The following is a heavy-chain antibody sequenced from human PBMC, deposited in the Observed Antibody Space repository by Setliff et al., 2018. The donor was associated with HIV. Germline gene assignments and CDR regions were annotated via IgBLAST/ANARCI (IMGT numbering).Heavy chain of an antibody. CDR1: GYTFTGYY. D-gene: IGHD1-26*01. CDR3: VRGTRVGANDAFDI. J-gene: IGHJ3*02. CDR2: INPNSGGT. Sequence: ASVKVSCKASGYTFTGYYIHWVRQAPGQGLEWMGRINPNSGGTKYAQMCQGRVTMTRDTSISKAYMELSRLRSDDTAVYYCVRGTRVGANDAFDIWGQGTMVTVSS. V-gene: IGHV1-2*06.